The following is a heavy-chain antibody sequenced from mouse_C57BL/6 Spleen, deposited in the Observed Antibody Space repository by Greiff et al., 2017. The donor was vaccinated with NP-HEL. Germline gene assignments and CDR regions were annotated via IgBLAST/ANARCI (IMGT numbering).Heavy chain of an antibody. J-gene: IGHJ3*01. D-gene: IGHD2-4*01. V-gene: IGHV3-6*01. CDR3: ARWGYYDYSWFAY. Sequence: ESGPGLVKPSQSLSLTCSVTGYSITSGYYWNWIRQFPGNKLEWMGYISYDGSNNYNPSLKNRISITRDTSKNQFFLKLNSVTTEDTATYYCARWGYYDYSWFAYWGQGTLVTVSA. CDR1: GYSITSGYY. CDR2: ISYDGSN.